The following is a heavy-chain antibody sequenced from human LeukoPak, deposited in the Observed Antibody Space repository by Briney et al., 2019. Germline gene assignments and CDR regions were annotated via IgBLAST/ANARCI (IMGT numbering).Heavy chain of an antibody. CDR3: ARDARGGYQLPHYGMDV. CDR2: ISSSSSYI. J-gene: IGHJ6*02. CDR1: EFTFSSYS. Sequence: GGSLRLSRAASEFTFSSYSMNWVRQAPGKGLEWVSSISSSSSYIYYADSVKGRFTISRDNAKNSLYLQMNSLRAEDTTVYYCARDARGGYQLPHYGMDVWGQGTTVTVSS. D-gene: IGHD2-2*01. V-gene: IGHV3-21*01.